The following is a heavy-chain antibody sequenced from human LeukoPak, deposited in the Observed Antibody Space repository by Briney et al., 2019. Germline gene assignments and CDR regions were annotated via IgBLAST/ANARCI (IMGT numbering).Heavy chain of an antibody. Sequence: GGSLRLSCAASGFTVSDNYTSWVRQAPGKGLEWLSSIRSSGTIYYADSVKGRFTISRDNAKNSLYLEMSSLRDDDTALYYCARDQGMVDYWGQGTLVTVSS. J-gene: IGHJ4*02. V-gene: IGHV3-69-1*01. CDR2: IRSSGTI. CDR3: ARDQGMVDY. CDR1: GFTVSDNY. D-gene: IGHD3-10*01.